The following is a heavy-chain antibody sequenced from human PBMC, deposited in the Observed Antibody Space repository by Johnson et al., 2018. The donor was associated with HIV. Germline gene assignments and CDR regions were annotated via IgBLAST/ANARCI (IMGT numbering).Heavy chain of an antibody. V-gene: IGHV3-15*01. Sequence: VQLVESGGGLVKPGGSLRLSCAASGFTFSNAWMSWVRQAPGKGLEWVGRIKSNTDGGTTDYAAPVKDRFTISRDDSKHQVYLKMNSLKTVDTAVYYCAMLYYNFWSGYSISGLSHAFDICGQGTMVTVSS. J-gene: IGHJ3*02. CDR1: GFTFSNAW. D-gene: IGHD3-3*01. CDR2: IKSNTDGGTT. CDR3: AMLYYNFWSGYSISGLSHAFDI.